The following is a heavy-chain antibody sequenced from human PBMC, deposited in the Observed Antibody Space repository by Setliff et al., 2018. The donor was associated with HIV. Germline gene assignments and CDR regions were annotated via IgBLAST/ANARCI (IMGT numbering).Heavy chain of an antibody. CDR2: IYLSGNT. Sequence: LSLTCTVSGGSISSSTAYWGWIRQPPGKGLEWIGSIYLSGNTYYNPSLKSRVTISLDTSKNQFSPRLNSVTAADTAVYYCARQEGNFWSGYPNWFDPWGQGTLVTVSS. D-gene: IGHD3-3*01. CDR3: ARQEGNFWSGYPNWFDP. V-gene: IGHV4-39*07. CDR1: GGSISSSTAY. J-gene: IGHJ5*02.